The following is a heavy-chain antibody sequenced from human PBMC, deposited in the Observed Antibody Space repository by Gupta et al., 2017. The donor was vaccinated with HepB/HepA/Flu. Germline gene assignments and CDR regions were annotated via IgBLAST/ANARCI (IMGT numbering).Heavy chain of an antibody. J-gene: IGHJ4*02. CDR1: GFSLSTSGVG. CDR2: IYWDDDK. D-gene: IGHD3-22*01. CDR3: AHSTNVYHTSGIDY. Sequence: QLTLKESVPTLVKPTQTLTLTCPFSGFSLSTSGVGVGWIRQPPGKALEWLALIYWDDDKRDSPSLKSRITITKDTSKNQVVLTMNKMEHVETETYYCAHSTNVYHTSGIDYWGQGTLVTVSS. V-gene: IGHV2-5*02.